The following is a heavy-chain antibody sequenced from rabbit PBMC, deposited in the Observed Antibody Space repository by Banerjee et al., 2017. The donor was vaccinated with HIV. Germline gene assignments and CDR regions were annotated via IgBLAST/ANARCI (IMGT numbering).Heavy chain of an antibody. D-gene: IGHD1-1*01. CDR1: GFDFSSYY. CDR3: ARGDASSSGYYSGDNL. J-gene: IGHJ4*01. Sequence: QLKESGGGLVQPGGSLKLSCKASGFDFSSYYMSWVRQAPGKGLEWIGYIDPVFGSTYYASWVNGRFTISSHNAQNTLYLQLNSLTAADTATYFCARGDASSSGYYSGDNLWGQGTLVTVS. CDR2: IDPVFGST. V-gene: IGHV1S7*01.